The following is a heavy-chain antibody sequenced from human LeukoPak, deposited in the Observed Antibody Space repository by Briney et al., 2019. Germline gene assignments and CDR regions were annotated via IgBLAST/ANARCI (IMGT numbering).Heavy chain of an antibody. CDR1: GGSIDITNY. CDR2: ISHDRTI. V-gene: IGHV4-4*02. D-gene: IGHD2/OR15-2a*01. Sequence: PSETLSLTCGVSGGSIDITNYWSWVRQAPGKGLEWIGEISHDRTINYNPSLRSRVAMSLDRANNQFSLSLTSVTAADTAVYYCTRENRPFCPFAYWGQGVLVTVSS. J-gene: IGHJ4*02. CDR3: TRENRPFCPFAY.